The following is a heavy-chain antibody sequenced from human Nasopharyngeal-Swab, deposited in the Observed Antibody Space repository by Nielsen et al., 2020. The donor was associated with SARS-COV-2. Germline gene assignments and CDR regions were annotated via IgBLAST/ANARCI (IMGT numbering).Heavy chain of an antibody. V-gene: IGHV3-21*01. CDR2: ISSSSSYI. Sequence: GESLKISCAASGFTFSSYAMSWVRQAPGKGLEWVSSISSSSSYIYYADSVKGRFTISRDNAKNSLYLQMNSLRAEDTAVYYCASVRLGYCSGGSCYSDYYWGQGTLVTVSS. J-gene: IGHJ4*02. CDR3: ASVRLGYCSGGSCYSDYY. CDR1: GFTFSSYA. D-gene: IGHD2-15*01.